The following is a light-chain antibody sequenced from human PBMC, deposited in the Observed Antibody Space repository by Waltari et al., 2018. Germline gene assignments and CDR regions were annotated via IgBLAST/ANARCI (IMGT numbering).Light chain of an antibody. V-gene: IGKV3-20*01. J-gene: IGKJ1*01. Sequence: EIVLTQSPGTLSLSPGEGDTLYCRASQSVSNNYVAWYQHRFGQPPRLLIYGASNRATGIPDRFSGSGSGTDFTLTINTLEPEDSAVYYCQQYGSSPTFGQGTKVEIK. CDR2: GAS. CDR1: QSVSNNY. CDR3: QQYGSSPT.